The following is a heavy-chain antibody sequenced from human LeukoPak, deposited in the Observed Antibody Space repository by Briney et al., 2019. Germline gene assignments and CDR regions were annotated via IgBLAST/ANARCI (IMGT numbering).Heavy chain of an antibody. Sequence: GGSLRLSCAASGFTYISYAMSWVRQAPGKGLEWVSAISGGGGSTYYADSVKGRFTISRDNSKNTLYLQMNSLRAEDTAVYYCANRPLYNSSPENWFDPWGQGTLVTVSS. V-gene: IGHV3-23*01. J-gene: IGHJ5*02. CDR3: ANRPLYNSSPENWFDP. D-gene: IGHD6-6*01. CDR1: GFTYISYA. CDR2: ISGGGGST.